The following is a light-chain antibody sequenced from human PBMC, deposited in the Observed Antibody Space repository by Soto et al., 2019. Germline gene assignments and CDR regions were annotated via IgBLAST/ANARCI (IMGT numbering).Light chain of an antibody. V-gene: IGLV2-14*03. CDR3: SSYTSRSTVV. CDR2: NVL. CDR1: SSDVGGYNY. Sequence: QSALTQPASVSGSRGQSITISCTGTSSDVGGYNYVSWYQQHPGKAPKLIIYNVLNRPSGVSNRFSGSKSDNTASLTISGLQAEDEADYYCSSYTSRSTVVFGGGTQLTVL. J-gene: IGLJ7*01.